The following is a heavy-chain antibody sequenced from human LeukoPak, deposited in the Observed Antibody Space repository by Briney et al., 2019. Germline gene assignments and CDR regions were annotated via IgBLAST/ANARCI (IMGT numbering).Heavy chain of an antibody. V-gene: IGHV3-73*01. D-gene: IGHD3-3*01. CDR1: GFTFSGSA. J-gene: IGHJ6*03. CDR3: TRPTFVFGVVPDYYYYMDV. Sequence: GGSLKLSCAASGFTFSGSAMHWLRQGSGKGQEWVGGIRSKANSYATAYAASVKGRFTISRDDSKNTAYLQMNSLKTEDTAVYYCTRPTFVFGVVPDYYYYMDVWGKGTTVTVSS. CDR2: IRSKANSYAT.